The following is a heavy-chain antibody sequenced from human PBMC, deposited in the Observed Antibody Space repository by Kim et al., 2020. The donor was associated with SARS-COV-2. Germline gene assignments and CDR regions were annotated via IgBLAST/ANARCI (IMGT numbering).Heavy chain of an antibody. CDR2: ISYDGSNK. D-gene: IGHD2-21*02. Sequence: GGSLRLSCAASGFTFSSYGMHWVRKAPGKGLEWVAVISYDGSNKYYADSVKGRFTISRDNSKNTLYLQMNSLRAEDTAVYYCWGAKHIVVVTAPPEGYYYYGMDVWGRGTTVPVSS. CDR3: WGAKHIVVVTAPPEGYYYYGMDV. CDR1: GFTFSSYG. V-gene: IGHV3-30*03. J-gene: IGHJ6*02.